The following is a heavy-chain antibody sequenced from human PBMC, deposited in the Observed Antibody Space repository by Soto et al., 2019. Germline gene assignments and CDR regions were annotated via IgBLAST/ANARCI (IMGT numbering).Heavy chain of an antibody. CDR1: GFTFSSYS. Sequence: GGSLRLSCAASGFTFSSYSMNWVRQAPGKGLEWVSSISSSSSYIYYADSVKGRFTISRDNAKNSLYLQMNSLRAEDTAVYYCARDQGYCSGGSCMYYFDYWGQGTLVTVSS. J-gene: IGHJ4*02. D-gene: IGHD2-15*01. V-gene: IGHV3-21*01. CDR3: ARDQGYCSGGSCMYYFDY. CDR2: ISSSSSYI.